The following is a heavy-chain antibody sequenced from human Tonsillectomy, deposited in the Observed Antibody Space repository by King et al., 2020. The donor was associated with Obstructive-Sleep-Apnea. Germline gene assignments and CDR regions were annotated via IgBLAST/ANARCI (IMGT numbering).Heavy chain of an antibody. J-gene: IGHJ6*02. CDR3: ARGGLYGSGSYYSYYYYGMDV. Sequence: QLVQSGAEVKKPGASVKVSCKASGYTFTSYDINLVRHATGQGLELMGWMKPNSGSTGYAQKFQGRVTMTRNTSISTAYMELNSLRSEETAVYYWARGGLYGSGSYYSYYYYGMDVWGQGTTVTVSS. V-gene: IGHV1-8*01. D-gene: IGHD3-10*01. CDR1: GYTFTSYD. CDR2: MKPNSGST.